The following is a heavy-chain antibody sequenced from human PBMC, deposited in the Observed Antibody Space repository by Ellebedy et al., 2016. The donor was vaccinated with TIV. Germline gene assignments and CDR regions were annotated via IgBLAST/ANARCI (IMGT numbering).Heavy chain of an antibody. V-gene: IGHV3-30-3*01. J-gene: IGHJ4*02. Sequence: GESLKISCAASGFAFSTYAMHWVRQAPGKGLEWVSVISYDGINKYYADSVKGRFTISRDNSKNTLYLQMNSLRAEDTAVSYCARGGDTVVVPGARGFDHWGQGTLVTVSS. D-gene: IGHD2-2*01. CDR3: ARGGDTVVVPGARGFDH. CDR1: GFAFSTYA. CDR2: ISYDGINK.